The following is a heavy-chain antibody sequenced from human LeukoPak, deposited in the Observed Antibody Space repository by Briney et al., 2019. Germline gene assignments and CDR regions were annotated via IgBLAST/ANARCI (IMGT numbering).Heavy chain of an antibody. D-gene: IGHD3-9*01. CDR2: IRYDGSNK. V-gene: IGHV3-30*02. CDR3: AKDLYDILTGSLTPPGY. Sequence: GGSLRLSCAASGFTFSSYGMHWVRQAPGKGLEWVAFIRYDGSNKYYADSVKGRFTISRDNSKNTLYLQMSSLRAEDTALYYCAKDLYDILTGSLTPPGYWGQGTLVTVSS. J-gene: IGHJ4*02. CDR1: GFTFSSYG.